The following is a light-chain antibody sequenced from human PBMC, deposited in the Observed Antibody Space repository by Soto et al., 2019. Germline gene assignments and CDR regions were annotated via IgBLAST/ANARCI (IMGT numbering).Light chain of an antibody. CDR2: LAS. CDR1: ESLLDSNGDRH. Sequence: DIVMTQSPLSLPVTPGEPASITCRSSESLLDSNGDRHLDWDLQNAGNSPQLLIYLASNRASGVPDRFSGSGSGTDFTLKISRVGAEDVGIYYCMQGLTFGQGTRVDIK. V-gene: IGKV2-28*01. J-gene: IGKJ5*01. CDR3: MQGLT.